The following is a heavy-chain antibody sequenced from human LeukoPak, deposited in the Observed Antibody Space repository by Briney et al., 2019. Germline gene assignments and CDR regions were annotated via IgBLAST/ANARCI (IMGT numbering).Heavy chain of an antibody. CDR1: GYTFTSYA. D-gene: IGHD6-13*01. V-gene: IGHV1-3*01. Sequence: ASVKVSCKASGYTFTSYAMHWVRQAPGQRLEWMGWINAGNGNTKYSQKFQGRVTITRDTSASTAYMELSSLRSEDTAVYCCARDRAFFSSSFDYWGQGTLVTVSS. CDR2: INAGNGNT. J-gene: IGHJ4*02. CDR3: ARDRAFFSSSFDY.